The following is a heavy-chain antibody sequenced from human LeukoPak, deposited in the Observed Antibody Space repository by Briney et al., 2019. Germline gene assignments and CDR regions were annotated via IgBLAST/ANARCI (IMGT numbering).Heavy chain of an antibody. V-gene: IGHV3-23*01. J-gene: IGHJ4*02. CDR3: AKDRSKKELGYCTSTSRQSSDH. Sequence: GGSLRLSCAASGFAFSTYAMSWVRQAPGKGLELVSRISGNGDSSYDADALNGRVTISVDNSKNTRALQINILRSDDTALFYCAKDRSKKELGYCTSTSRQSSDHWGQGTLVTVSS. CDR1: GFAFSTYA. D-gene: IGHD2-2*01. CDR2: ISGNGDSS.